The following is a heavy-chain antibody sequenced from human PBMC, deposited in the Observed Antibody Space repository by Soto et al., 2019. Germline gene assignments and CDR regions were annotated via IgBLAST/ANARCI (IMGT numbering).Heavy chain of an antibody. J-gene: IGHJ5*02. CDR1: GFTFGSYW. CDR3: ARARLSSSSWSKWAFDP. CDR2: IGDDGTLK. D-gene: IGHD6-13*01. V-gene: IGHV3-74*01. Sequence: GGSLRLSCAASGFTFGSYWMHWVRQVPGKGLVWVSRIGDDGTLKDYADSVKGRFTISRDNAKNTLYLQMNSLRVEDTAVYFCARARLSSSSWSKWAFDPWGQGP.